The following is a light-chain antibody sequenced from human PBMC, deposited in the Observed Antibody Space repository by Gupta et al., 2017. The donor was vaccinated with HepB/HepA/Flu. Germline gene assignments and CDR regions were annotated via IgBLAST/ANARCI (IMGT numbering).Light chain of an antibody. CDR3: ISYTTSFTWV. V-gene: IGLV2-14*01. CDR2: DVT. CDR1: TNDVGRYNY. J-gene: IGLJ3*02. Sequence: QSALTQPAFVSGSPGPAFTIYCTGTTNDVGRYNYVSWYQQHPGKAPKLIIYDVTNRPSGVSNRFSGSKSGNTASLSISGLQAEDEADYYCISYTTSFTWVFGGGTKLTVL.